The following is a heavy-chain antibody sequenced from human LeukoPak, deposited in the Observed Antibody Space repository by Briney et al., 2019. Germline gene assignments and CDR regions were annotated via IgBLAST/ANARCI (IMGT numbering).Heavy chain of an antibody. CDR2: INAGNGNT. CDR3: ASGRGYSYVNRDY. Sequence: VASVKVSCKASGYTFTSYAMHWVRQAPGQRLEWMGWINAGNGNTKYSQKFQGRITITRDTSASTAYMELSSLRSEDTAVYYCASGRGYSYVNRDYWGQGTLVTVSS. CDR1: GYTFTSYA. D-gene: IGHD5-18*01. V-gene: IGHV1-3*01. J-gene: IGHJ4*02.